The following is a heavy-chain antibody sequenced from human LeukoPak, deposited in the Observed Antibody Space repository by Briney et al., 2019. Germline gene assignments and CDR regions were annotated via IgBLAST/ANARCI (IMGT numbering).Heavy chain of an antibody. Sequence: SVKVSCKASGGTFSNYAFNWVRRAPGQGLEWMGGIIPIFGSANYAQKFQGRVTIIADESTSTAYMELSSLRSEVTAVYYCASTPGKLWFGELSLWGQGTLVTVSS. J-gene: IGHJ4*02. V-gene: IGHV1-69*13. D-gene: IGHD3-10*01. CDR2: IIPIFGSA. CDR1: GGTFSNYA. CDR3: ASTPGKLWFGELSL.